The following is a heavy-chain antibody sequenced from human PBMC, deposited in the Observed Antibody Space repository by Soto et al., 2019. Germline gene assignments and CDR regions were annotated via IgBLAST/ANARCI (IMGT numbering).Heavy chain of an antibody. Sequence: GGSLRLSCVASGFTFSSYGMHWVRQAPGKGLEWVAVISYDGSKRYYADSVKGRFTVSRDNSKNTLYLQMNSLRAEDTAVYYCAKDGIAVAAHFDYWGQGTLVTVSS. D-gene: IGHD6-19*01. CDR3: AKDGIAVAAHFDY. V-gene: IGHV3-30*18. CDR2: ISYDGSKR. CDR1: GFTFSSYG. J-gene: IGHJ4*02.